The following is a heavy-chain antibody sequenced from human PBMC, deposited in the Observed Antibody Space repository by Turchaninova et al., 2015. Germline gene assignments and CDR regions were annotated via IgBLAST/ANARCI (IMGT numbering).Heavy chain of an antibody. D-gene: IGHD3-10*02. CDR2: ILYDGMNK. J-gene: IGHJ3*02. V-gene: IGHV3-30*04. CDR3: ARLEGYYDRPEDAFDI. Sequence: QVQLVESGGGVVQPGRSLRLSCAASGFTFSSYARHWVGQAPGKGLEWGAVILYDGMNKYYAASVKGRFTISRDNSKNTLDLQMNSLRAEDTAVYYCARLEGYYDRPEDAFDIWGQGTMVTVSS. CDR1: GFTFSSYA.